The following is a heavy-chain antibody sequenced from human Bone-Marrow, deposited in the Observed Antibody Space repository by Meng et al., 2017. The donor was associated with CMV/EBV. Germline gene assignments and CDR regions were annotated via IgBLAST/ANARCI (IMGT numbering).Heavy chain of an antibody. Sequence: GSLRLSCAVFGGSFSGYYWSWIRQPPGKGLEWIGEINHSGSTNYNPSLKSRVTISVDTSKNQFSLKLTSVTAADTAVYYCARGAEWFGELPDYFDFWGQGKLVTVSS. CDR1: GGSFSGYY. D-gene: IGHD3-10*01. J-gene: IGHJ4*02. V-gene: IGHV4-34*01. CDR2: INHSGST. CDR3: ARGAEWFGELPDYFDF.